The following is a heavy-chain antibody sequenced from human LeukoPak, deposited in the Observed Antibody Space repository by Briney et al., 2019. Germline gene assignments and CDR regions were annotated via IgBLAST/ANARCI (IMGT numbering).Heavy chain of an antibody. D-gene: IGHD3-3*01. V-gene: IGHV3-48*03. Sequence: PGGSLRLSCAASGFTFSSYEMNWVRQAPGKGLEWVSYISSSGSTIYYADSVKGRFTISRDNAKNSLYLQMNSLRAEDTAVYYCARGLFGGGRRDYWGQGTLVTVSS. J-gene: IGHJ4*02. CDR3: ARGLFGGGRRDY. CDR1: GFTFSSYE. CDR2: ISSSGSTI.